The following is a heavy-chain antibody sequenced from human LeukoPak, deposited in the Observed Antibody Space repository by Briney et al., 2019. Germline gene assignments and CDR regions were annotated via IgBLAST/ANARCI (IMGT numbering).Heavy chain of an antibody. CDR2: INPNSGGT. D-gene: IGHD2-2*01. J-gene: IGHJ4*02. CDR3: ARKSATRKTSEFDY. V-gene: IGHV1-2*02. CDR1: GYTFTDYY. Sequence: GASVKVSCKASGYTFTDYYMNWVRQGPGQGLESMGWINPNSGGTNYAQKFQGRVTMTRDTSISTAYMELNRLTSDDTAVYYCARKSATRKTSEFDYWGQGTLVTVSS.